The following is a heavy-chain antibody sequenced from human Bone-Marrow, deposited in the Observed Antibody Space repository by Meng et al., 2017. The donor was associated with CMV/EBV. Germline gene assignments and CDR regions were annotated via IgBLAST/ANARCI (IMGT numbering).Heavy chain of an antibody. D-gene: IGHD3-10*01. Sequence: GESLKISCASSGFTSSSHWMTWVRQAPGKGLEWVANIKQDGSERNYVDSVKGRFTISRDNAKNTLYLQMNSLRAEDTAVYYCARGASYFGWFDPWGQGTLVTVSS. CDR2: IKQDGSER. V-gene: IGHV3-7*01. J-gene: IGHJ5*02. CDR3: ARGASYFGWFDP. CDR1: GFTSSSHW.